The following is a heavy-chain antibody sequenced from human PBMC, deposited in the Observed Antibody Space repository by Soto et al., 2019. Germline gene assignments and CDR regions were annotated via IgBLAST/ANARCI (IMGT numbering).Heavy chain of an antibody. CDR1: GYTFTSYY. CDR3: ARESTIFGVVPDYYYYYGMDV. CDR2: INPSGGST. Sequence: GASVKVSCKASGYTFTSYYMHWVRQAPGQGLEWMGIINPSGGSTSYAQKFQGRVTMTRDTSTSTVYMELSSLRSEDTAVYYCARESTIFGVVPDYYYYYGMDVWGQGTTVTVSS. V-gene: IGHV1-46*01. J-gene: IGHJ6*02. D-gene: IGHD3-3*01.